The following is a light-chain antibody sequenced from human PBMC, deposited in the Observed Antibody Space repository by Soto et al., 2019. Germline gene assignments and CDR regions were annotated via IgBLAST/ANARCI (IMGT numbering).Light chain of an antibody. J-gene: IGKJ2*01. Sequence: VLTQSPGTLSLSPGERATFSCRASQSISSSYLAWYQHKPGQAPRLLIYGASSRATGIPHRFSGSGSGTDFTLPISRLEPEDCGMYYCQQYGGSPPYTFGQGTRLEIK. CDR1: QSISSSY. CDR2: GAS. V-gene: IGKV3-20*01. CDR3: QQYGGSPPYT.